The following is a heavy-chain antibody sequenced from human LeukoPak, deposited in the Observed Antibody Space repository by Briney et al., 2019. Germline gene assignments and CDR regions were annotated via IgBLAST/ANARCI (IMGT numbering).Heavy chain of an antibody. Sequence: QPGGSLRLSCAASGFTFTDFGMHWVRQAPGKGLDWVSHIRRDGRSKFYAESVKGRFTISRDNSKNTLYLQMNSLRAEDTAAYYCAKDRDDYGDDCWGQGTLVTVSS. CDR1: GFTFTDFG. CDR2: IRRDGRSK. J-gene: IGHJ4*02. CDR3: AKDRDDYGDDC. V-gene: IGHV3-30*02. D-gene: IGHD4-17*01.